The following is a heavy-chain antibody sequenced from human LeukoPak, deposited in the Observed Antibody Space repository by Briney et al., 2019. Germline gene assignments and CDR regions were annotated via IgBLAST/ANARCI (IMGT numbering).Heavy chain of an antibody. V-gene: IGHV4-39*01. CDR2: IYYSGST. D-gene: IGHD5-12*01. CDR3: ARNSGYDRNFDY. Sequence: PSETLSLTCTVSGGSISSSSYYWGWIRQPPGKGLEWIGSIYYSGSTYYNPSLKSRVTIYVDTSKNQFSLKLSSVTAADTAVYYCARNSGYDRNFDYWGQGTLVTVSS. J-gene: IGHJ4*02. CDR1: GGSISSSSYY.